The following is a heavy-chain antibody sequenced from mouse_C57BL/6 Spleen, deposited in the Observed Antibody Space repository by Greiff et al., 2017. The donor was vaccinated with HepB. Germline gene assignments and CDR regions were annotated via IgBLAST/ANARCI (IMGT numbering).Heavy chain of an antibody. Sequence: EVQLVESGEGLVKPGGSLKLSCAASGFTFSSYAMSWVRQTPEKRLEWVAYISSGGDYIYYADTVKGRFTISRDNARNTLYLQMSSLKSEDTAIYYCTRVGWDEAWFAYWGQGTLVTVSA. J-gene: IGHJ3*01. CDR3: TRVGWDEAWFAY. V-gene: IGHV5-9-1*02. CDR1: GFTFSSYA. D-gene: IGHD4-1*01. CDR2: ISSGGDYI.